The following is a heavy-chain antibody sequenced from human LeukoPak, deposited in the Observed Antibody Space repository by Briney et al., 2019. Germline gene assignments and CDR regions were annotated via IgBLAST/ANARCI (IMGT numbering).Heavy chain of an antibody. CDR3: ARDDPQHYDFWSGYYIGPDYYGMDV. D-gene: IGHD3-3*01. V-gene: IGHV1-69*04. CDR1: GGTFSSYA. J-gene: IGHJ6*02. CDR2: IILILGIA. Sequence: SVKVSCKASGGTFSSYAISWVRQAPGQGLEWMGRIILILGIANYAQKFQGRVTITADKSTSTAYMELSSLRSEDTAVYYCARDDPQHYDFWSGYYIGPDYYGMDVWGQGTTVTVSS.